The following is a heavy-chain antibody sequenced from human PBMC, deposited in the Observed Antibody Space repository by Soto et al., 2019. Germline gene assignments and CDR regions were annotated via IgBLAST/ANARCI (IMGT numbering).Heavy chain of an antibody. J-gene: IGHJ4*02. CDR2: VHYSGNT. Sequence: QIQLHESGPGLVKPSQTLSLTCTVSGGSIRSGDYYWSWIRQTPERGLEWCGYVHYSGNTFYSPSLKIRATISLDTSRNQFSLNLSSVTAADSAVYSCAREIMAADHFDYWGQGALVTVSS. CDR3: AREIMAADHFDY. D-gene: IGHD6-13*01. CDR1: GGSIRSGDYY. V-gene: IGHV4-30-4*01.